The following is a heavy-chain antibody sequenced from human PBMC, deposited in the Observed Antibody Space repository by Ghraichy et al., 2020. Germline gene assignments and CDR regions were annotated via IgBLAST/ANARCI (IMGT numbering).Heavy chain of an antibody. D-gene: IGHD3-3*01. CDR1: GFTFTSSA. CDR3: AGQGGGDDFWSGYYTADYYYYGMDV. CDR2: IVVGSGNT. Sequence: SVKVSCKASGFTFTSSAMQWVRQARGQRLEWIGWIVVGSGNTNYAQKFQERVTITRDMSTSTAYMELSSLRSEDTGVYYCAGQGGGDDFWSGYYTADYYYYGMDVWGQGTTVTVSS. J-gene: IGHJ6*02. V-gene: IGHV1-58*02.